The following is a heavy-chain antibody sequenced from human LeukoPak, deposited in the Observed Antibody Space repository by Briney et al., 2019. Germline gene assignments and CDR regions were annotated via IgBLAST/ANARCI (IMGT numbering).Heavy chain of an antibody. CDR3: ATMVDYNGSGFDY. Sequence: ASVKVSFKASVYTFSDYYMHWVRQAPGQGLEWRGWVHPNSGGTNYAQKFQGRVTMTRDTSISTAYMELSRLRSDDTAMYYCATMVDYNGSGFDYWGQGTLVTVSS. V-gene: IGHV1-2*02. CDR2: VHPNSGGT. D-gene: IGHD3-22*01. CDR1: VYTFSDYY. J-gene: IGHJ4*02.